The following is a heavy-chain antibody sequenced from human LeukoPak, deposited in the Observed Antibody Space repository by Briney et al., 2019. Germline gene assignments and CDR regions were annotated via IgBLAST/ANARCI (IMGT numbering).Heavy chain of an antibody. D-gene: IGHD3-10*01. V-gene: IGHV4-34*01. Sequence: SETLSLTCAVYGGSFSGYYWSWIRQPPGKGLEWIGEINHSGSTNYNPSLKSRVTISVDTSKNQFSLKLSSVTAADTAVYYCARIELVRGSYGMDVWGKGTTATVSS. CDR2: INHSGST. CDR1: GGSFSGYY. CDR3: ARIELVRGSYGMDV. J-gene: IGHJ6*04.